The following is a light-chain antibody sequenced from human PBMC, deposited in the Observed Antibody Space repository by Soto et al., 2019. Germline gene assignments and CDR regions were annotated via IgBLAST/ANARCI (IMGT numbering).Light chain of an antibody. CDR2: GAS. J-gene: IGKJ1*01. CDR1: QSVSSSF. V-gene: IGKV3-20*01. Sequence: EIVLTQSPGTLSLSPGERATLSCRASQSVSSSFLAWYQQKPGQAPRLLIYGASNRATGIPDRFSGSGSGTGFTLPISRLEPEDFAVYYCQQYVTSPWAFGQGTKVAIE. CDR3: QQYVTSPWA.